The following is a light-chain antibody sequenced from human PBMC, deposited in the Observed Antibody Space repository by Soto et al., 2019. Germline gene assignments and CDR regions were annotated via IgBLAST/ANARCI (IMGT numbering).Light chain of an antibody. J-gene: IGKJ2*01. CDR1: QSVNSGY. V-gene: IGKV3-20*01. CDR2: ATS. Sequence: IVLTQSPGTLSLSPGERATLSCRASQSVNSGYLAWYQQKPGQAPRLLIYATSIRTTDFTDRFSGSGSGTDFTLTIRGVEPENSAVYYWHWQQFDSSRIYSFGQGTKLEIK. CDR3: QQFDSSRIYS.